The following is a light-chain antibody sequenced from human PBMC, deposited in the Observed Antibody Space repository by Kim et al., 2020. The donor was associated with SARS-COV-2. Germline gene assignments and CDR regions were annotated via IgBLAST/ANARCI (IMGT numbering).Light chain of an antibody. CDR1: QSVSSSY. CDR3: QQYGSSPMYT. CDR2: AAS. J-gene: IGKJ2*01. V-gene: IGKV3-20*01. Sequence: SPGERATLSCRASQSVSSSYVAWYQQKPGQAPRLLIYAASSRATGIPDRFSGSGSGTDFTLTISRLEPEDFAVYYCQQYGSSPMYTFGQGTKLEI.